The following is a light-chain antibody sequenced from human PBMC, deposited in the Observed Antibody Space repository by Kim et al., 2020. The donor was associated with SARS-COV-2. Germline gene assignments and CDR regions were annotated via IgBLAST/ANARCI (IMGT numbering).Light chain of an antibody. J-gene: IGLJ3*02. V-gene: IGLV2-14*04. CDR2: DVS. CDR3: SSYSRSTTSL. Sequence: GQSITISCTGTSSDVGGYNYVSWYQQYPGKAPKLMIYDVSKRPSGVSNRFSGSKSGNTASLTISGLQAEDEADYYCSSYSRSTTSLFGGGTHLTVL. CDR1: SSDVGGYNY.